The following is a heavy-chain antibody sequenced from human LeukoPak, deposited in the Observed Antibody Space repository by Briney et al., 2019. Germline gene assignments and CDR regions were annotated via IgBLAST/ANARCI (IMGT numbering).Heavy chain of an antibody. Sequence: SQALSLTCTVPGGSISSGGYYWSWIRQHPGKGLEWIGYIYYSGSTYYNPSLKSRVTISVDTSKNQFSLKLSSVTAADTAVYYCAREATTGHFDYWGQGTLVTVSS. CDR3: AREATTGHFDY. D-gene: IGHD1-1*01. CDR1: GGSISSGGYY. V-gene: IGHV4-31*03. CDR2: IYYSGST. J-gene: IGHJ4*02.